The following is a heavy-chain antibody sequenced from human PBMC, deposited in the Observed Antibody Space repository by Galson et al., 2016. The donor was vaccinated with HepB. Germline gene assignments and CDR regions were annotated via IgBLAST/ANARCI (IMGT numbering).Heavy chain of an antibody. J-gene: IGHJ6*02. V-gene: IGHV3-23*01. CDR3: TRDLPLFGLDV. CDR2: ISASGDKT. CDR1: GFTFGDQR. Sequence: SLRLSCAASGFTFGDQRMTWVRQAPGKGLEWVSAISASGDKTHYVESVKGRFNISRDNSKNILYLQMSSPTAEDTAVYYCTRDLPLFGLDVWGQGTTVTVS.